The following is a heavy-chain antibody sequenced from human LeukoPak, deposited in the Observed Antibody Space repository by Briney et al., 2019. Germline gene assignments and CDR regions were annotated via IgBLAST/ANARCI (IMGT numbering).Heavy chain of an antibody. CDR1: GFTFSSYG. Sequence: PGRSLRLSCAASGFTFSSYGMHWVRQAPGKGLEWVAVISYDGSNKYYADSVKGRFTISRDNSKNTLYLQMNSLRAEDTAVYHCAKDSGFKLRFLEWFLDYWGQGTLATVSS. J-gene: IGHJ4*02. D-gene: IGHD3-3*01. CDR2: ISYDGSNK. V-gene: IGHV3-30*18. CDR3: AKDSGFKLRFLEWFLDY.